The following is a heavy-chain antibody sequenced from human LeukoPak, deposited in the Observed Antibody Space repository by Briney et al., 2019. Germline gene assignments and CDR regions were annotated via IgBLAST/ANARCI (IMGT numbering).Heavy chain of an antibody. Sequence: QAGGSLRLSCAASGFTFSSYALQWVRQAPGQGLEWVAVVSSDGSNRFYADSVKGRFTVSRDNSKNTLYLQMNTLRAEDTAVYYCVALVQFDYWGQGTLVTVSS. CDR1: GFTFSSYA. CDR2: VSSDGSNR. J-gene: IGHJ4*02. CDR3: VALVQFDY. V-gene: IGHV3-30-3*01. D-gene: IGHD1-1*01.